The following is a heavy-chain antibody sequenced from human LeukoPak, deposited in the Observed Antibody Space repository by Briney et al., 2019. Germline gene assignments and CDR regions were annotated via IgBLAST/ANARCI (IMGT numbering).Heavy chain of an antibody. CDR2: IYHSGST. V-gene: IGHV4-30-2*01. CDR1: GGSISSGGYS. D-gene: IGHD2-2*01. CDR3: ARAGYQLLSNWFDP. Sequence: PSQTLSLTCTVSGGSISSGGYSWSWIRQPPGKGLEWIGYIYHSGSTYYNPSLKSRVTISVDRSKNQFSLKLSSVTAADTAVYYCARAGYQLLSNWFDPWGQGTLVTVSS. J-gene: IGHJ5*02.